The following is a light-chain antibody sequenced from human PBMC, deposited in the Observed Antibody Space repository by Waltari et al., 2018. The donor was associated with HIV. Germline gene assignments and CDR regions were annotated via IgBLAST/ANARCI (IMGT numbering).Light chain of an antibody. J-gene: IGKJ4*01. CDR2: SAS. CDR3: HQSYNNPFT. V-gene: IGKV1-39*01. Sequence: DIQMTQSLSYLSASVGDRVTITCRASQHINNYVSWYQQKPGKAPKLLMYSASSLQSAVPPRFSGSGYGTDFTLTISNLQPDDFGTYYCHQSYNNPFTFGVGTKVDI. CDR1: QHINNY.